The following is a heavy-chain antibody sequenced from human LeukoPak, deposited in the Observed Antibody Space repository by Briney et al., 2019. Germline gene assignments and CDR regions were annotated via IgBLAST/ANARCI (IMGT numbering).Heavy chain of an antibody. CDR1: GFTFSSYS. CDR3: ARGPAANSGNYYAGDY. Sequence: GGSLRLSCAASGFTFSSYSMNWVRQAPGKGLEWVSYISSSSSTIYYADSVKGRFTISRDNAKNSLYLQMNSLKSEDSAAYYCARGPAANSGNYYAGDYWGQGTLVTVSS. V-gene: IGHV3-48*01. D-gene: IGHD1-26*01. J-gene: IGHJ4*02. CDR2: ISSSSSTI.